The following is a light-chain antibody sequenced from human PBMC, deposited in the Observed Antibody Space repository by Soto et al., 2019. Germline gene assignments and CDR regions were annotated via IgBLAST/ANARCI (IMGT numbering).Light chain of an antibody. Sequence: DIQMTQSPSTLSASVGDRVTITCWASQSVSTWLAWYQQKPGKAPQVLISMASTLESGVPSRFSGSGSGTEFTLTISSLQPDDFATYYCQQYNSHSPWTFGQGTKVDIK. CDR3: QQYNSHSPWT. CDR2: MAS. J-gene: IGKJ1*01. V-gene: IGKV1-5*03. CDR1: QSVSTW.